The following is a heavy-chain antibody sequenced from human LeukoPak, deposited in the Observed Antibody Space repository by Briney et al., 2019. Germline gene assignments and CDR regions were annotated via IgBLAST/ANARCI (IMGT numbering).Heavy chain of an antibody. CDR2: VYYSGRT. V-gene: IGHV4-61*01. D-gene: IGHD3-22*01. CDR1: GGSVSSDSFY. Sequence: SETLSLTCTVSGGSVSSDSFYWSWTRQPPGKGLEWIGYVYYSGRTKYNPSLQSRVTISVDRSKNHFSLKLTSVTAAGTAVYYCVRETATYYYDSTGYYRQTEAFDIWGQGTMVTVSS. CDR3: VRETATYYYDSTGYYRQTEAFDI. J-gene: IGHJ3*02.